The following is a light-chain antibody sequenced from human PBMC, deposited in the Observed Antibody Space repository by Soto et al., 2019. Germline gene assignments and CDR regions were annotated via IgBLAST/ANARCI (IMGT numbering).Light chain of an antibody. Sequence: QLVLTQPPSVSGAPGQRVTISCTGSSSNIGAGYDVHWYHQLPGSAPKLLIYSNSNRPSGVPDRISGSKSGTSASLAITGLQAEDEADYYCQSYDSSLSGVVFGGGTKLTVL. CDR2: SNS. V-gene: IGLV1-40*01. CDR1: SSNIGAGYD. J-gene: IGLJ2*01. CDR3: QSYDSSLSGVV.